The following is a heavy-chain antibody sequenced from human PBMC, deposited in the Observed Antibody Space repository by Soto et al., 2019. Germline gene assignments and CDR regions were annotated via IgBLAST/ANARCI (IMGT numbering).Heavy chain of an antibody. V-gene: IGHV4-39*01. CDR3: ARGRTTMTVSFSSRGGNWFDP. Sequence: SETLSLTCSVSGGSISSTGYYWVWIRLPPGKGLEWIGGIYNSGSTYYNPSLKGRVTISVDTSKNLFSLRLSSVTAADTAVYYCARGRTTMTVSFSSRGGNWFDPWGQGTLVTVSS. J-gene: IGHJ5*02. CDR2: IYNSGST. D-gene: IGHD3-22*01. CDR1: GGSISSTGYY.